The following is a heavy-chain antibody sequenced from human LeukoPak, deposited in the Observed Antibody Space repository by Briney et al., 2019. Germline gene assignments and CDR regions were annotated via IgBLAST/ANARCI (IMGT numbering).Heavy chain of an antibody. V-gene: IGHV3-30*02. Sequence: TGGSLRLSXAASGFTFSSYGMHWVRQAPGKGLEWVAFIRYDGSNKYYADSVKGRFTISRDNSKNTLYLQMNSLRAEDTAVYYCAKPGYSSGWWDYWGQGTLVTVSS. CDR2: IRYDGSNK. CDR3: AKPGYSSGWWDY. J-gene: IGHJ4*02. D-gene: IGHD6-19*01. CDR1: GFTFSSYG.